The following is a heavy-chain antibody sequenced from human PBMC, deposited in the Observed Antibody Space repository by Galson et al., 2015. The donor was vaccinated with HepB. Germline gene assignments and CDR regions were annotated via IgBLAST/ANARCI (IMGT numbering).Heavy chain of an antibody. CDR3: ASTRGWGRPVDFWSGYYSQYYYYMDV. CDR1: GYTFTSYA. J-gene: IGHJ6*03. Sequence: SVKVSCKASGYTFTSYAMHWVRQAPGQRLEWMGWINAGNGNTKYSQKFQGRVTITRDTSASTAYTELSSLRSEDTAVYYCASTRGWGRPVDFWSGYYSQYYYYMDVWGKGTTVTVSS. D-gene: IGHD3-3*01. CDR2: INAGNGNT. V-gene: IGHV1-3*01.